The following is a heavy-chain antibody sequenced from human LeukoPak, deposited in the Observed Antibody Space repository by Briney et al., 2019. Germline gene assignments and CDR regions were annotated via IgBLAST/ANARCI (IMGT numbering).Heavy chain of an antibody. D-gene: IGHD3-22*01. J-gene: IGHJ4*02. CDR3: ARDGAIYYDSSGYPYFDC. V-gene: IGHV1-18*01. CDR1: GYTFTSYG. CDR2: ISAYNGDT. Sequence: GASVKVSCKASGYTFTSYGISWVRQAPGQGLEWMGWISAYNGDTNYVQKLQGRITMTTDTPTSTAYMELRSLRSDDTAVYYCARDGAIYYDSSGYPYFDCWGQGTLVTVSS.